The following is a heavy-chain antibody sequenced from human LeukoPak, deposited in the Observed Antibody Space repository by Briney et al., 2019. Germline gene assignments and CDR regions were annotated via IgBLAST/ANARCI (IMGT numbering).Heavy chain of an antibody. V-gene: IGHV3-64*02. J-gene: IGHJ4*02. D-gene: IGHD6-13*01. CDR1: GLIFSNYA. Sequence: TGGSLRLSCAASGLIFSNYAIHWVRQAPGKGLEHASSISTDGGRTYYADSVKGKFTISRDNSKNTVYLQMGSLRPEDMVVYYCARVAPAGTHPDYWGQGTLVTVSS. CDR3: ARVAPAGTHPDY. CDR2: ISTDGGRT.